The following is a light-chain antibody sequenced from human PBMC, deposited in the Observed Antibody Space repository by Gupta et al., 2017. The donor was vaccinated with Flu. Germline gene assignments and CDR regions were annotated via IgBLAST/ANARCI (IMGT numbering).Light chain of an antibody. CDR1: QSLLYTNGYNY. V-gene: IGKV2-28*01. Sequence: DVVMTQSPLSLAVTPGEPASISCKSSQSLLYTNGYNYLDWYLQKPGQSPQLLIYLGYNRASGVPDRFSASGSGTDFTLKISRVEAEDVGVYYCMQTLHTPLYTFGGGTKVEI. J-gene: IGKJ4*01. CDR2: LGY. CDR3: MQTLHTPLYT.